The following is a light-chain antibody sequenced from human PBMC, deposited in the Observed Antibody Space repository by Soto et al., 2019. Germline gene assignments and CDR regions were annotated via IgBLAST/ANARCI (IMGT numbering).Light chain of an antibody. CDR3: QQYNTWPPWT. V-gene: IGKV3-15*01. CDR1: QSVSSN. CDR2: GAS. Sequence: EIVMTQSPATLSVSPGERATLSCRASQSVSSNLAWYQKKPGQAPRLLIYGASTRATGIPARFSGSGSGTEFTLTISSLQSEDFAVYYCQQYNTWPPWTFGQGPKVEIK. J-gene: IGKJ1*01.